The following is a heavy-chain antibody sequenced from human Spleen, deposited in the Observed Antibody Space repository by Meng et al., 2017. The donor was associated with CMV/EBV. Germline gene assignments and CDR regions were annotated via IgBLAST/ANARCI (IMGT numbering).Heavy chain of an antibody. CDR3: AKVDCTSTGCYFYDPAYFDS. D-gene: IGHD2-2*01. CDR1: FGSYA. Sequence: FGSYAMSWVRQAPGKGLEWVSTISGSGGSTYYADSVKGRFTISRDNSKNTLYLQMNSLRAEDTAVYYCAKVDCTSTGCYFYDPAYFDSWGQGTLVTVSS. CDR2: ISGSGGST. J-gene: IGHJ4*02. V-gene: IGHV3-23*01.